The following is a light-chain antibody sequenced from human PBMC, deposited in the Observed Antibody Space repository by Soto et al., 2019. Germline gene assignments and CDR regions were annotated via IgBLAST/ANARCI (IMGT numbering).Light chain of an antibody. CDR3: HQYNDWHT. CDR1: QSVSSN. J-gene: IGKJ4*01. V-gene: IGKV3-15*01. Sequence: EIVMTQSPATLSVSPGERATPSCRASQSVSSNLAWYQQKPGQAPRLLIYGASTRATGIPARFSGSGSGTEFTLNINSLQSEDFAVYYCHQYNDWHTFGGGTKVEIK. CDR2: GAS.